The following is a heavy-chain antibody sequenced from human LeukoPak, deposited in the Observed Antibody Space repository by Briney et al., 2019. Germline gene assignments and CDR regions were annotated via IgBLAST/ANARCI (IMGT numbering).Heavy chain of an antibody. V-gene: IGHV3-30*02. D-gene: IGHD3-10*01. Sequence: PGGSLRLSCAASGFTFNSYGMHCVRQAPGKGLQWVAFIRYDGSNTYYADSVKGRFTISRDNSKNTLSLQMNSLRAEDTAVYYCAKDPTQYYSGSRSSSWFDPWGQGTLVTVSS. CDR1: GFTFNSYG. J-gene: IGHJ5*02. CDR2: IRYDGSNT. CDR3: AKDPTQYYSGSRSSSWFDP.